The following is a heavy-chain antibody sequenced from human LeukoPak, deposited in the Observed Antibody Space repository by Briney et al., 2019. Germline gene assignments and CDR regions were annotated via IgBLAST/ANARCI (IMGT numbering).Heavy chain of an antibody. V-gene: IGHV3-48*01. Sequence: PGGSLRLSCAASGFTFSSYSMNWVRQAPGKGLERVSYISSSSSTIYYADSVKGRFTISRDNAKNSLYLQMNSLRAEDTAVYYCARDPIAAAGTLGYWGQGTLVTVSS. CDR3: ARDPIAAAGTLGY. CDR2: ISSSSSTI. D-gene: IGHD6-13*01. CDR1: GFTFSSYS. J-gene: IGHJ4*02.